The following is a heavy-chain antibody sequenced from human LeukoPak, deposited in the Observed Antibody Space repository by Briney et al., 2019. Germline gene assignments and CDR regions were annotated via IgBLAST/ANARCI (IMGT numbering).Heavy chain of an antibody. Sequence: GGSLRLSCTASGFTFSGHWIHWVRQPPGMGLVWVSRINERGTDSMYAESVKGRFTISRDNSKNSLYLQMSSLRAEDTAVYYCARDAGDSGGYYFDSWGQGTLVTVSS. CDR2: INERGTDS. V-gene: IGHV3-74*03. CDR1: GFTFSGHW. D-gene: IGHD2-21*02. CDR3: ARDAGDSGGYYFDS. J-gene: IGHJ4*02.